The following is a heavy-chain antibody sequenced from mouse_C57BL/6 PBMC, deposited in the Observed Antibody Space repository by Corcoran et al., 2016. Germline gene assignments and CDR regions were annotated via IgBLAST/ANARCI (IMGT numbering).Heavy chain of an antibody. Sequence: DVQLQESGPGLVKPSQSLSLTCSVTGYSITSGYYWNWIRQFPGNKLEWMGYISYDGSNNYNPSLKNRISITRDTSKNQFFLKLNSVTTEDTTTYYCASEGNYAMDYWGQGTSVTVSS. V-gene: IGHV3-6*01. CDR3: ASEGNYAMDY. J-gene: IGHJ4*01. CDR1: GYSITSGYY. CDR2: ISYDGSN.